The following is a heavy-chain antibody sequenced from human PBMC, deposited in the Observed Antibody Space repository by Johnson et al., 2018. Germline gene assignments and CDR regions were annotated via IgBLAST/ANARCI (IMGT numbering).Heavy chain of an antibody. D-gene: IGHD3-10*01. CDR1: RFPFGSFG. Sequence: QVQLVQSGGGVVQPGRSLRLSCAASRFPFGSFGMHWVRHAPGKGLEWVAVISYDGTNKYCGDSVRGRCTISRDNSKNTLYLQMDRLRDEDSAVYYCVKDLAGAKNDIYYGMDVWGQGTTVTVSS. V-gene: IGHV3-30*18. CDR3: VKDLAGAKNDIYYGMDV. CDR2: ISYDGTNK. J-gene: IGHJ6*02.